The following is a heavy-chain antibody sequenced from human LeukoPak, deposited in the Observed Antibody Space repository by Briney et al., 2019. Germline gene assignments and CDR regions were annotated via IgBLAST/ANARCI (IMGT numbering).Heavy chain of an antibody. V-gene: IGHV5-51*01. Sequence: GESLKISCKGSGYSFSNYWIGWVRQMPGKGLEWMGIIYPGDPDTRYSPSFQGQVTISADKSISTAYLQWSSLKASDTAIYYCARQVVVTGAESFDYWGQGTLVTVSS. CDR1: GYSFSNYW. CDR2: IYPGDPDT. J-gene: IGHJ4*02. CDR3: ARQVVVTGAESFDY. D-gene: IGHD2-2*01.